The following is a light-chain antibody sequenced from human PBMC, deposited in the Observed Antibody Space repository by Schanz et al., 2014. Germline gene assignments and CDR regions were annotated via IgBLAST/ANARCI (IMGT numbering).Light chain of an antibody. CDR3: QQRRHWPIT. CDR1: QSVSSSY. Sequence: EIVLTQSPGTLSLSPGERATLSCRASQSVSSSYLAWYQQKAGQPPRLLLYGASARATGIPARFSGSGSGTDFTLTISSLEPEDFAVYYCQQRRHWPITFGQGTRLEIK. V-gene: IGKV3D-20*02. CDR2: GAS. J-gene: IGKJ5*01.